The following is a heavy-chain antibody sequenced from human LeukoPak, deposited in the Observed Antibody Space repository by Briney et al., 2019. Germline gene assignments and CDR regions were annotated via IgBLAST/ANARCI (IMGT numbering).Heavy chain of an antibody. V-gene: IGHV4-59*12. Sequence: SETLSLTCTVSGGSINSYYWSWIRQPPGKGLEWIGYIYYSGSTNYNPSLKSRVTISVDTSKNQFSLKLTSVTAADAAIYYCARGPNSTGWYPHWGQGTLVTVSS. J-gene: IGHJ4*02. D-gene: IGHD6-19*01. CDR3: ARGPNSTGWYPH. CDR2: IYYSGST. CDR1: GGSINSYY.